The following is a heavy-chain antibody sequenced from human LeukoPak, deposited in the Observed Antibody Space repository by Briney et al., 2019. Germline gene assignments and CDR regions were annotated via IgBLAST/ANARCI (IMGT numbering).Heavy chain of an antibody. V-gene: IGHV3-30-3*01. J-gene: IGHJ4*02. CDR3: ARDGYSGYDDYFDY. D-gene: IGHD5-12*01. CDR1: GFTFSSYA. CDR2: ISYDGSNK. Sequence: GRSLRLPCAASGFTFSSYAMHWVRQAPGKGLEWVAVISYDGSNKYYADSVKGRFTISRDNSKNTLYLQMNSLRAEDTAVYYCARDGYSGYDDYFDYWGQGTLVTVSS.